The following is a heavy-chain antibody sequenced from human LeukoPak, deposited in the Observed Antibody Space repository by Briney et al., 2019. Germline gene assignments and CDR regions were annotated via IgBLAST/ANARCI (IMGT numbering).Heavy chain of an antibody. CDR2: IYYSGST. D-gene: IGHD4-11*01. Sequence: SETLSLTCTVSGGSISTYYWSWIRQPPGXXXXWIGYIYYSGSTSYNPSLKSRVTISVDTSKNQFSLKLSSVTAADTAVYYRARESDYSSDYYGMDVWGQGTTVTVSS. CDR3: ARESDYSSDYYGMDV. CDR1: GGSISTYY. V-gene: IGHV4-59*01. J-gene: IGHJ6*02.